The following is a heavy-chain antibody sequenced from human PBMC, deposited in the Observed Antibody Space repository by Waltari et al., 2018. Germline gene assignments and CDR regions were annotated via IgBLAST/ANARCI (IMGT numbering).Heavy chain of an antibody. CDR1: GYTFTGYY. CDR3: ATAWGYRGSYGSGSYLGYYYGMDV. Sequence: QVQLVQSGAEVKKPGASVKVSCKASGYTFTGYYMHWVRQAPGQGLEWMGRINPNSGETIYAQKFQGRVTMTEDTSTDTAYMELSSLRSEDTAVYYCATAWGYRGSYGSGSYLGYYYGMDVWGQGTTVTVSS. CDR2: INPNSGET. V-gene: IGHV1-2*06. D-gene: IGHD3-10*01. J-gene: IGHJ6*02.